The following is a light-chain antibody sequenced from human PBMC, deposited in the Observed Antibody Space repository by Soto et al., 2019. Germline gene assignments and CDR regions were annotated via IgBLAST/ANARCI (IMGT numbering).Light chain of an antibody. V-gene: IGLV1-44*01. CDR1: TSNIGSNS. J-gene: IGLJ3*02. CDR2: SSD. Sequence: QSVLTQPPSASGTPGQRVTISCSGSTSNIGSNSVNWYQQLPGTAPKLLLYSSDRRPSGVPDRFSGSKSGTSASLAINGLQPEDEADYSCAAWDDSLNGWVFGGGTKVTVL. CDR3: AAWDDSLNGWV.